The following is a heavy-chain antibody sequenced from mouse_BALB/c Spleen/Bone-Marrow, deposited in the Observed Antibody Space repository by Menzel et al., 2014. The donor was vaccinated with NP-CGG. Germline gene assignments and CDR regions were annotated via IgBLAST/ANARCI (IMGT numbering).Heavy chain of an antibody. V-gene: IGHV4-1*02. CDR2: INPDSSTL. CDR1: EFDFXRFW. Sequence: EVKVIESGGGLVQPGRSLKLSCAASEFDFXRFWMSWVRQAPGKGLEWIGEINPDSSTLNYTPSLKDKFIISRDNAKNTLYLQMSKVRAEDTALYYCARLSYYGRFAYWGQGTLVTVSA. J-gene: IGHJ3*01. CDR3: ARLSYYGRFAY. D-gene: IGHD1-1*01.